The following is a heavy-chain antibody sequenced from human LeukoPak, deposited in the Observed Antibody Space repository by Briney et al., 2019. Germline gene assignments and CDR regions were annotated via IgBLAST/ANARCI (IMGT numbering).Heavy chain of an antibody. D-gene: IGHD1-7*01. V-gene: IGHV4-38-2*02. CDR2: IYNSGST. Sequence: SETLSLTCTVSGYSISSGYYWGWIRQPPGKGLEWIGSIYNSGSTYYNPSLKSRVTISVDTSKNQFSLKLSSVTAADTAVYYCARAELGDAFDIWGQGTMVTVSS. CDR1: GYSISSGYY. J-gene: IGHJ3*02. CDR3: ARAELGDAFDI.